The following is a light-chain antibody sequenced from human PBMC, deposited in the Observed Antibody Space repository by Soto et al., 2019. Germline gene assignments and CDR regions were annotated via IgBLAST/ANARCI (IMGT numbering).Light chain of an antibody. Sequence: QPVLTQPASMSGSPGQSITISCTGTSSDFGGYNYVSWYQQHPGKAPKLMIYEVSNRPSGVSNRFSGSKSGHTASLTISGLQSEDEADYYCSSYTSSSTRVFGGGTKLTVL. CDR2: EVS. CDR1: SSDFGGYNY. V-gene: IGLV2-14*01. CDR3: SSYTSSSTRV. J-gene: IGLJ3*02.